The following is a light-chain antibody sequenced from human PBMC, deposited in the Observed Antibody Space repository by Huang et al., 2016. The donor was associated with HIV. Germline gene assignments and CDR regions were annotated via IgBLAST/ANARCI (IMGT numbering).Light chain of an antibody. V-gene: IGKV3-11*01. J-gene: IGKJ4*01. CDR1: QSVNRD. CDR2: DAA. CDR3: QQRSSWPLT. Sequence: TRAGSPGERATRSGSASQSVNRDLAWYQQKPGQAPRLRLYDAATRATGSPGRFSGSGSGTAFTLTISSLEPEDFAVYYCQQRSSWPLTFGGGTKVEIK.